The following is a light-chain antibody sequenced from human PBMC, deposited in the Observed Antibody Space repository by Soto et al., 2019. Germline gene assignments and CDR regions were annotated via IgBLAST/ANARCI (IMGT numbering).Light chain of an antibody. V-gene: IGKV1-39*01. CDR3: QQSYSTPLT. Sequence: DIQMTQSPSSLSASVGDRVTITCRASQSISSYLNWYQQKPGKAPNLLIYAASSLQSGVRSRFSGSGSGTDLTITISSLQPEDFATYYCQQSYSTPLTFGGGTKVEIK. J-gene: IGKJ4*01. CDR1: QSISSY. CDR2: AAS.